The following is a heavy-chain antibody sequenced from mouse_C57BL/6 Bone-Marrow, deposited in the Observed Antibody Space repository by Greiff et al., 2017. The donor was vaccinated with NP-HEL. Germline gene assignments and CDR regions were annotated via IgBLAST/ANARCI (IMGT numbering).Heavy chain of an antibody. CDR3: ARTLRMDY. D-gene: IGHD1-1*01. J-gene: IGHJ4*01. V-gene: IGHV1-69*01. CDR2: IDPSDSYT. CDR1: GYTFTSYW. Sequence: QVQLQQPGAELVMPGASVKLSCKASGYTFTSYWMHWVKQRPGQGLEWIGEIDPSDSYTNYNQKFKGKSTLTVDKSSSTAYMQLSSLTSEDSAVYYCARTLRMDYWGQGTSVTVSS.